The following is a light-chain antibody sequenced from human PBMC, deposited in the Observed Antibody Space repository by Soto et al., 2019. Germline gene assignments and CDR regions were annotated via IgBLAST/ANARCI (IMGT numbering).Light chain of an antibody. CDR1: QSVTTNY. Sequence: EIVLTQSPGTLSSSPGERATLSCRASQSVTTNYLAWYQQKPGQAPRLLIYGAFYRATGIPDRFSGSGSGTDFTLTISRLEPEDFAVYYCQQHGFSPPYTFGQGTKLEIK. CDR3: QQHGFSPPYT. V-gene: IGKV3-20*01. CDR2: GAF. J-gene: IGKJ2*01.